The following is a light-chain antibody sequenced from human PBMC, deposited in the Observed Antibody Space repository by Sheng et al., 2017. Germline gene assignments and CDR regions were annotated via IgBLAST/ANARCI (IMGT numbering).Light chain of an antibody. CDR3: SSFSTNRIPV. Sequence: QSALTQPASVSGSPGQSISISCTGTSSDVGYYNFVSWYQQHPGKAPKLMIYAVSNRPSGVSDRFSGSKSGKTASLTISGLQAEDEADYYCSSFSTNRIPVFGGGTKLTVL. CDR2: AVS. J-gene: IGLJ3*02. CDR1: SSDVGYYNF. V-gene: IGLV2-14*01.